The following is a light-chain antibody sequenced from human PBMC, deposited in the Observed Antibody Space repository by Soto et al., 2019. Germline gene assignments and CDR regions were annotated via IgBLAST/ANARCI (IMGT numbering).Light chain of an antibody. CDR1: QSINTF. V-gene: IGKV1-39*01. CDR2: GAS. CDR3: QQSYTTPAPT. Sequence: DVQMTQSPSSLSASIGDRVSMSCRASQSINTFLNWYQQKPGKAPHLLIYGASNLHSGVPSRFSGTGSGTDFTLTISGLQPDDFATYFCQQSYTTPAPTFGGGTRVDIK. J-gene: IGKJ4*01.